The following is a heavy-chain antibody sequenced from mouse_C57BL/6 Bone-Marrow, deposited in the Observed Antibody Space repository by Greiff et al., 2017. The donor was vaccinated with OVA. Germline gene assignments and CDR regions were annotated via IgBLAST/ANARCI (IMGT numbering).Heavy chain of an antibody. CDR2: IRLKSDNYAT. V-gene: IGHV6-3*01. J-gene: IGHJ4*01. Sequence: EVQRVESGGGLVQPGGSMKLSCVASGFTFSNYWMNWVRQSPEKGLEWVAQIRLKSDNYATHYAESVKGRFTISRDDSKSSVYLQMNNLRAEDTGIYYCTELYDGYYEAMDYWGQGTSVTVSS. CDR3: TELYDGYYEAMDY. CDR1: GFTFSNYW. D-gene: IGHD2-3*01.